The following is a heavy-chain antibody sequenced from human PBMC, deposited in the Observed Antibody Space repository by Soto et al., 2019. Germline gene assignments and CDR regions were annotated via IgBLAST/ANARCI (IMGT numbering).Heavy chain of an antibody. Sequence: SETLSVTCSVSCGSISTGSSTYYWGWMRQPPGKGLEWIASFFYSGKSFYNPSLKSRVTMSVDTSKNQFSLKLSSVTAADTAVYYCARAVHCISTSCYWWFDPWGQGTPVTVSS. CDR3: ARAVHCISTSCYWWFDP. D-gene: IGHD2-2*01. V-gene: IGHV4-39*07. CDR2: FFYSGKS. J-gene: IGHJ5*02. CDR1: CGSISTGSSTYY.